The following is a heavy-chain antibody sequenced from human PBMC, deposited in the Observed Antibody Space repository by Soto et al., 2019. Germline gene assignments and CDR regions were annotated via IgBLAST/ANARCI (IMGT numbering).Heavy chain of an antibody. CDR1: GFTFSSYG. V-gene: IGHV3-30*03. CDR3: ATGSGWSLGFDY. Sequence: GGSLRLSCAASGFTFSSYGMHWVRQAPGKGLEWVAVISYDGSNKYYADSVKGRFTISRDNSKNTLYLQMNSLRSEDTAVYYCATGSGWSLGFDYWGRGTLLTVSS. J-gene: IGHJ4*02. CDR2: ISYDGSNK. D-gene: IGHD6-19*01.